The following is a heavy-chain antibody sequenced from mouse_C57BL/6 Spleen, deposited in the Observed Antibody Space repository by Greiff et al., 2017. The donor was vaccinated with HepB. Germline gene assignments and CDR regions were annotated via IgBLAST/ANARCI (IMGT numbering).Heavy chain of an antibody. CDR2: ISDGGSYT. CDR1: GFTFSSYA. D-gene: IGHD1-1*01. CDR3: ARDQYYGSSYGWFAY. Sequence: EVKLVESGGGLVKPGGSLKLSCAASGFTFSSYAMSWVRQTPEKRLEWVATISDGGSYTYYPDNVKGRFTISRDNAKNNLYLQMSHLKSEDTAMYYCARDQYYGSSYGWFAYWGQGTLVTVSA. V-gene: IGHV5-4*01. J-gene: IGHJ3*01.